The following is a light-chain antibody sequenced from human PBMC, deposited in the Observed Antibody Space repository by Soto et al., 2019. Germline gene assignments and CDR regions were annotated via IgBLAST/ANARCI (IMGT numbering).Light chain of an antibody. J-gene: IGKJ4*01. Sequence: EIVMTQSPATLSVSPGETTRLSCRASQSINSDVAWYQQKVGQTPRLLIHGASTRATGIAARFSGSGSGTDFTLTISSLQSEDFGVYFCQQYDNWPLTFGGGTKVDIK. CDR2: GAS. CDR1: QSINSD. CDR3: QQYDNWPLT. V-gene: IGKV3D-15*01.